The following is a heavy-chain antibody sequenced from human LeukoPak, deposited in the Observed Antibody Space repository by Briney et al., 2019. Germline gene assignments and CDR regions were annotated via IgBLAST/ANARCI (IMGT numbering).Heavy chain of an antibody. CDR1: GFTFSSYA. V-gene: IGHV3-23*01. CDR3: AKDGYSGYAFDPNFDY. D-gene: IGHD5-12*01. Sequence: RGSLTLSCAASGFTFSSYAMSWVRQAPGKGLEWVSAISGSGGTTYYADSVKGRFTISRDNSKNTLYLQMNSLRAEDTAIYYCAKDGYSGYAFDPNFDYWGQGTLVTVSS. J-gene: IGHJ4*02. CDR2: ISGSGGTT.